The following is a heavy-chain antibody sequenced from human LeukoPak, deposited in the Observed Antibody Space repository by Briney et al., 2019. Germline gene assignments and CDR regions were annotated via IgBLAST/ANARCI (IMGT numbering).Heavy chain of an antibody. CDR2: ISAYNGNT. J-gene: IGHJ4*02. D-gene: IGHD2-2*01. CDR1: GYTFTSYG. Sequence: ASVKVSCKASGYTFTSYGISWVRQAPGQGLEWMGWISAYNGNTNYAQKLQGRVTMTTDTSTSTAYMELRSLRSDDTAVYYCARGYCSSTSCPDPFDYRGQGTLVTVSS. CDR3: ARGYCSSTSCPDPFDY. V-gene: IGHV1-18*01.